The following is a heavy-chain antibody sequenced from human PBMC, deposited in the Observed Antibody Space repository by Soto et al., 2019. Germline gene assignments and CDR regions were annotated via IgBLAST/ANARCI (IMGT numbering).Heavy chain of an antibody. Sequence: SETLSLTCTVSGGSISSSSSYWGWIRQPPGKGLEWVGSIYYLGNTYYNPSLGSRVTISVDTSKNQFSLKLRSVTAADTAVYYCARHLGYYFDYWGQGTLVTVSS. CDR1: GGSISSSSSY. J-gene: IGHJ4*02. D-gene: IGHD3-16*01. CDR3: ARHLGYYFDY. CDR2: IYYLGNT. V-gene: IGHV4-39*01.